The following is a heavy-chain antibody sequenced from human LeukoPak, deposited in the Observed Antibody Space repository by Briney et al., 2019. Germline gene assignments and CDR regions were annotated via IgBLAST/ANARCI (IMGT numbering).Heavy chain of an antibody. J-gene: IGHJ6*04. CDR3: AIGTRYCSGGSCYLHYYAMDV. V-gene: IGHV4-4*02. Sequence: SGTLSLTCAVSGGSISSSNWWSWVRQPPGKGLEWIGEIYHSGSTNYNPSLKSRVTISVDKSKNQFSLKLSSVTAADTAVYYCAIGTRYCSGGSCYLHYYAMDVWGKGTTVTVSS. D-gene: IGHD2-15*01. CDR2: IYHSGST. CDR1: GGSISSSNW.